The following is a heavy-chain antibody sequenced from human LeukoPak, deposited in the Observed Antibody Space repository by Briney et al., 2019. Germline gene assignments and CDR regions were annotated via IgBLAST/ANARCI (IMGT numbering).Heavy chain of an antibody. V-gene: IGHV4-39*01. CDR2: IYYSGST. Sequence: PSETLSLTCTVSGGSISSSSYYWGWIRQPPGKGLEWIGSIYYSGSTYYNPSLKSRVTISVDTSKNQFSLKLSSVTAADTAVYYCARSAMRSSGSQFDYWGQGTLVTVSS. CDR3: ARSAMRSSGSQFDY. CDR1: GGSISSSSYY. D-gene: IGHD6-19*01. J-gene: IGHJ4*02.